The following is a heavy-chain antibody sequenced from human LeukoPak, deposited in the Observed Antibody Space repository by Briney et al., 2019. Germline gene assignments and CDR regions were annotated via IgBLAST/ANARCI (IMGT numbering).Heavy chain of an antibody. J-gene: IGHJ4*02. D-gene: IGHD1-26*01. V-gene: IGHV3-23*01. Sequence: GGSLRLSCAASGFSFSNYAMTWVRQAPGKGLEWVSAIGGDGHSTDYADSVKGRFTISRDNPKNTLYLQMNSLRAEDTALYYCAKRAGGTPDYWGLGTLVTVSS. CDR2: IGGDGHST. CDR3: AKRAGGTPDY. CDR1: GFSFSNYA.